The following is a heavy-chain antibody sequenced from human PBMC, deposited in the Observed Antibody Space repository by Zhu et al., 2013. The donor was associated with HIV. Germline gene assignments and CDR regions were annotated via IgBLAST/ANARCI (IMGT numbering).Heavy chain of an antibody. Sequence: QVQLVQSGAEVKKPGASVKVSCKASGYTFTGYYMHWVRHAPGQGLEWMGWINPNSGGTNYAQRFQGRVTMTTDTPINTAYMELSSLKSHDTAVYYCVRPGSSGWYPEDYFDFWGQGTLVTVSS. CDR3: VRPGSSGWYPEDYFDF. D-gene: IGHD6-19*01. J-gene: IGHJ4*02. CDR1: GYTFTGYY. V-gene: IGHV1-2*02. CDR2: INPNSGGT.